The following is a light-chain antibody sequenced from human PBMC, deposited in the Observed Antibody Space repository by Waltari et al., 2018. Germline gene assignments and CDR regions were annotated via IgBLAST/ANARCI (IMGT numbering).Light chain of an antibody. V-gene: IGKV2-28*01. J-gene: IGKJ3*01. Sequence: EIVMSQSPLSLPVTPGEPASISCRSSQSLLHSHGSNYLDWYVQKPGQSPQLLIYLGSYRAPGVPDRFSGSGSGTDFTLKISRVEAEDVGVYYCMQALQSPFTFGPGTKVDIK. CDR2: LGS. CDR3: MQALQSPFT. CDR1: QSLLHSHGSNY.